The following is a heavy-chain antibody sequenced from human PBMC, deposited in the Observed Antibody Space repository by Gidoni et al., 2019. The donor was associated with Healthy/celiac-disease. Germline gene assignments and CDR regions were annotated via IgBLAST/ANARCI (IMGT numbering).Heavy chain of an antibody. J-gene: IGHJ3*02. CDR1: GYTFTVYY. CDR2: INPNSGGT. D-gene: IGHD3-9*01. CDR3: ARGGYDILTGAFPRAFDI. V-gene: IGHV1-2*02. Sequence: QVQLVQSGAEVKKPGASVKVSCKASGYTFTVYYMHWVRQAPGQGLEWMGWINPNSGGTNYAQKCQGGVTMTRDTSISTAYMELSRLRSDDTAVYYCARGGYDILTGAFPRAFDIWGQGTMVTVSS.